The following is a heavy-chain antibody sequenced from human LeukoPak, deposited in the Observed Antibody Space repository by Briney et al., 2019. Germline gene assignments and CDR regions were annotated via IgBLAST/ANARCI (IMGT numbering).Heavy chain of an antibody. J-gene: IGHJ4*02. V-gene: IGHV3-23*01. D-gene: IGHD3-22*01. CDR2: ISGSGGST. CDR1: GFTFSSYA. CDR3: AKEDRHDYYDSSGYLDY. Sequence: GGSLRLSCAASGFTFSSYAMSWVRQAPGKGLEWVSAISGSGGSTYYADSVKGRFTISRDNSKNTLYLQMNSLRAEDTAVYYCAKEDRHDYYDSSGYLDYWGQGTLVTVSS.